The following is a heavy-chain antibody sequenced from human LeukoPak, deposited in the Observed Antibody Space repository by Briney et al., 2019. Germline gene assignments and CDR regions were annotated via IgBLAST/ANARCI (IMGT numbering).Heavy chain of an antibody. Sequence: RSGGSLRLSCVASGFTFSSYGMHWVRQAPGKGLEWVAVIWYDGSNKYYADSVKGRFTISRDNSKNTLYLQVNSLRAEDTAVYYCARGNDYSPLDYWGQGTLVTVSS. CDR1: GFTFSSYG. V-gene: IGHV3-33*08. CDR3: ARGNDYSPLDY. D-gene: IGHD4-4*01. J-gene: IGHJ4*02. CDR2: IWYDGSNK.